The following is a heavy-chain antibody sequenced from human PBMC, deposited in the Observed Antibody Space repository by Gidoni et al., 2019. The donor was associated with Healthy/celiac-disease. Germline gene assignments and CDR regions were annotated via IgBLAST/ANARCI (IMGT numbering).Heavy chain of an antibody. CDR1: GGTFSSYA. V-gene: IGHV1-69*01. D-gene: IGHD2-2*02. J-gene: IGHJ6*02. CDR3: ARSAHIYRKYLPYYYYGMDV. Sequence: QVQLVQSGAEVKKPGSSVKVSCKASGGTFSSYAISWVRQAPGQGLEWMGGILPIFGTANYAQKFQGRVTINADESTSTAYMELSSLRSEDTAVYYCARSAHIYRKYLPYYYYGMDVWGQGTTVTVSS. CDR2: ILPIFGTA.